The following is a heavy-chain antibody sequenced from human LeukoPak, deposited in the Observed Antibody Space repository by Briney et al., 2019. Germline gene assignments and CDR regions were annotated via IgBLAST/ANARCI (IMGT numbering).Heavy chain of an antibody. D-gene: IGHD3-22*01. J-gene: IGHJ4*02. CDR1: GGSFSGYY. Sequence: SETLSLTCAVYGGSFSGYYWSWIRQPPGKGLEWIGEINHSGSTNCNPSLKSRVTISVDTSKNQFSLKLSSVTAADTAVYYCARGRGSSGSYYFDYWGQGTLVTVSS. V-gene: IGHV4-34*01. CDR3: ARGRGSSGSYYFDY. CDR2: INHSGST.